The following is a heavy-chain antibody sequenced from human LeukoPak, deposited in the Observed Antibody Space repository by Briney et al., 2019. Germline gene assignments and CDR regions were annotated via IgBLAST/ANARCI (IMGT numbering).Heavy chain of an antibody. V-gene: IGHV3-7*01. CDR1: GFPFSDYW. J-gene: IGHJ4*02. CDR2: INQDGSEQ. Sequence: GGSLRLSCAASGFPFSDYWNDWVRQAPGKGMEWVANINQDGSEQFYVDSVKGRFTISRDNAKNSLYLQMNSLRAEDTAVYYCSRSLDYWGQGALVSVSS. CDR3: SRSLDY.